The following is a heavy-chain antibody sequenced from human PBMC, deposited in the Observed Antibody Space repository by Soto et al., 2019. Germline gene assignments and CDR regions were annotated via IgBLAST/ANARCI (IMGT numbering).Heavy chain of an antibody. D-gene: IGHD3-9*01. CDR1: GFTFSSYS. J-gene: IGHJ3*02. CDR2: ISSSSSYI. V-gene: IGHV3-21*01. CDR3: ARPYYDILTGDDAFDI. Sequence: VQLVESGGGVVQPGRSLRLSCAASGFTFSSYSMNWVRQAPGKGREWVSSISSSSSYIYYADSVKGRFTISRDNAKNSLYLQMNSLRAEDTAVYYCARPYYDILTGDDAFDIWGQGTMVTVSS.